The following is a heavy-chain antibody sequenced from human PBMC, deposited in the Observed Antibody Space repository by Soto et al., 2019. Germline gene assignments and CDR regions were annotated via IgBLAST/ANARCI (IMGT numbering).Heavy chain of an antibody. J-gene: IGHJ3*02. CDR2: IIPIFGTA. CDR3: ARSMGVVVVAATPLDAFDI. V-gene: IGHV1-69*01. CDR1: GGTFSSYA. Sequence: QVQLVQSGAEVKKPGSSVKVSCKASGGTFSSYAISWVRQAPGQGLEWMGGIIPIFGTANYAQKFQGRVTITADESKSTAYMELSSLRSEDTDVYYCARSMGVVVVAATPLDAFDIWGQGKMVTVSS. D-gene: IGHD2-15*01.